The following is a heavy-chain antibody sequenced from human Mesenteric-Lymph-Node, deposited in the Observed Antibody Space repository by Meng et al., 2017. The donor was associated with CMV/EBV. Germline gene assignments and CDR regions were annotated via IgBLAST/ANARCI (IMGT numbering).Heavy chain of an antibody. CDR1: GYTFTGYY. Sequence: ASVKVSCKASGYTFTGYYMHWVRQAPGQGLEWMGWINPNSGGTNYAQKFQGRVTMTRDTSISTAYMELSRLRSDDTAVYYCARARSGYTYVAHWGQGTLVTVSS. V-gene: IGHV1-2*02. CDR2: INPNSGGT. CDR3: ARARSGYTYVAH. J-gene: IGHJ4*02. D-gene: IGHD5-18*01.